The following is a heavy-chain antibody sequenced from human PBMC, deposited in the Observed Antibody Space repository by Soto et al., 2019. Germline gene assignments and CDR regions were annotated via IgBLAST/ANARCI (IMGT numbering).Heavy chain of an antibody. V-gene: IGHV3-23*01. J-gene: IGHJ4*02. CDR1: GFTFSNYA. CDR3: AKDQGSSWYEIDY. CDR2: ISGSGGSI. D-gene: IGHD6-13*01. Sequence: PGGSLRLSCAASGFTFSNYAMNWVRQAPGKGLEWVSIISGSGGSIYYADSVKGRFTISRDNSKNTLYLQMNSLRAEDTAVYYCAKDQGSSWYEIDYWGQGTLVTVSS.